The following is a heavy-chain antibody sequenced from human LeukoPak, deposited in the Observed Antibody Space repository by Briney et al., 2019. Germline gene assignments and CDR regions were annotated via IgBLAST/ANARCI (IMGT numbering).Heavy chain of an antibody. J-gene: IGHJ4*02. Sequence: SVKVSCKASGGTFSSYAISWVRQAPGQGLGWMGGIIPIFGTANYAQKFQGRVTITADESTSTAYMELSSLRSEDTAVYYCARDLNRYSSGWYDWGQGTLVTVSS. CDR3: ARDLNRYSSGWYD. V-gene: IGHV1-69*13. CDR2: IIPIFGTA. D-gene: IGHD6-19*01. CDR1: GGTFSSYA.